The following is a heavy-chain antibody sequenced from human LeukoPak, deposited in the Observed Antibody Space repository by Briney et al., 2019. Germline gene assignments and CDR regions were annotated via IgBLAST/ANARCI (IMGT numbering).Heavy chain of an antibody. CDR2: ISWNSGSI. D-gene: IGHD3-3*01. CDR1: GFTFDDYA. Sequence: GRSLRLSCAASGFTFDDYAMHWVRQAPGKGLEWVSGISWNSGSIGYADSVKGRFTISRDNAKNSLYLQMNSLRAEDTALYYCARVLLSNYDFWSGYSNWFDPWGQGTLVTVSS. V-gene: IGHV3-9*01. J-gene: IGHJ5*02. CDR3: ARVLLSNYDFWSGYSNWFDP.